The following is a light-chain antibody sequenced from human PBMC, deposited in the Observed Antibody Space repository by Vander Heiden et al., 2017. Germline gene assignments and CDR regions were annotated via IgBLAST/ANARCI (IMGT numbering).Light chain of an antibody. CDR3: MQASHWPYT. V-gene: IGKV2-30*02. CDR2: KVS. J-gene: IGKJ2*01. Sequence: PSPLSLRVTLGEADAIDCRASKSLVLSDGNTYLNWFHQRPGQSPRRLIYKVSNRDSGVPDRFSASESGTDFTLKISRVEAEDVGVYYCMQASHWPYTFGQGTKLEIK. CDR1: KSLVLSDGNTY.